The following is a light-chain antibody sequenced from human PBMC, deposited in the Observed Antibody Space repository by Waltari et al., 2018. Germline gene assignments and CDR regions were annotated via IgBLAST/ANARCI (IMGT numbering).Light chain of an antibody. J-gene: IGLJ2*01. Sequence: QSALTQPASVSESPGQSVTISCAGTSYYVCLSNSVSWYQEHPGQAPRVIIYDVSDRPSGVSDRFSGSKSGNTASLTISGLQAEDEADYYCSSQSSNDVVLFGGGTKLTVL. CDR1: SYYVCLSNS. V-gene: IGLV2-14*01. CDR3: SSQSSNDVVL. CDR2: DVS.